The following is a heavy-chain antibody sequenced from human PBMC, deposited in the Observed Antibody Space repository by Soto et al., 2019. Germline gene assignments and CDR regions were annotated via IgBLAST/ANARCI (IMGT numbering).Heavy chain of an antibody. J-gene: IGHJ4*02. Sequence: GGSLRLSCAASGFTFSSYAMHWVRQAPGKGLEWVAVISYDGSNKYYADSVKGRFTISRDNSKNTLYLQMNSLRAEDTAVYYCAREYDYYDSSGYLDYWGQGTLVTVSS. CDR1: GFTFSSYA. CDR3: AREYDYYDSSGYLDY. CDR2: ISYDGSNK. V-gene: IGHV3-30-3*01. D-gene: IGHD3-22*01.